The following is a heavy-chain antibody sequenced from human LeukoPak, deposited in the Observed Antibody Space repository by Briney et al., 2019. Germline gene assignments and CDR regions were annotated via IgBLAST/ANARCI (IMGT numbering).Heavy chain of an antibody. D-gene: IGHD3-22*01. Sequence: GGSLRLSCAASGFSFSDYAMHWVRRAPGKGLEWLTFIRYDGRNKYYADSLKGRFTISRDDSENTLYLQMNSLRAEDTAVYYCAKEAFVKSGYYPLDYWGQGTLVTVSS. CDR3: AKEAFVKSGYYPLDY. V-gene: IGHV3-30*02. J-gene: IGHJ4*02. CDR1: GFSFSDYA. CDR2: IRYDGRNK.